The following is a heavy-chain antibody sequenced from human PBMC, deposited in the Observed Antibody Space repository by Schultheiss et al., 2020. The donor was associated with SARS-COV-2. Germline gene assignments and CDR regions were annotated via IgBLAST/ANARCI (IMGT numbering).Heavy chain of an antibody. CDR3: VKEGEEMGTS. V-gene: IGHV3-7*03. J-gene: IGHJ4*02. CDR1: GFIFSSYS. Sequence: GGSLRLSCAASGFIFSSYSMNWVRQAPGKGLEWVANIKQDGSVEHYVDSVRGRFIISRDNAKNTLDLQMNSLRVDDTAVYYCVKEGEEMGTSWGQGTLVTVSS. CDR2: IKQDGSVE. D-gene: IGHD1-1*01.